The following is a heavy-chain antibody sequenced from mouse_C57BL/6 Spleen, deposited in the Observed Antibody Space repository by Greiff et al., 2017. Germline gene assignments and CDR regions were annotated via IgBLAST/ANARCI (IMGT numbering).Heavy chain of an antibody. D-gene: IGHD2-2*01. CDR3: AKPKRYGYDDPYWYFDV. Sequence: VQRVESGPGLVAPSQSLSITCTVSGFSLTSYGVSWVRQPPGKGLEWLGVLWGDGSTNYHSALISRLSISKDNSKSQVFLKLNSLQTDDTATYYCAKPKRYGYDDPYWYFDVWGTGTTGTVSS. CDR1: GFSLTSYG. V-gene: IGHV2-3*01. J-gene: IGHJ1*03. CDR2: LWGDGST.